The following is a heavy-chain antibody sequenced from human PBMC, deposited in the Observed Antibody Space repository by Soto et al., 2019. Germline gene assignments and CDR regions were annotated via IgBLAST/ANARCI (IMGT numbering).Heavy chain of an antibody. CDR3: ARLGRKYSSSTWFDP. J-gene: IGHJ5*02. CDR2: IYYSGST. D-gene: IGHD6-6*01. Sequence: SETLSLTCTVSGGSISSGGYYWSWIRQHPGKGLEWIGYIYYSGSTYYNPSLKSRVTISVDTSKNQFSLKLSSVTAADTAVYYCARLGRKYSSSTWFDPWGQGTLVTVSS. V-gene: IGHV4-31*03. CDR1: GGSISSGGYY.